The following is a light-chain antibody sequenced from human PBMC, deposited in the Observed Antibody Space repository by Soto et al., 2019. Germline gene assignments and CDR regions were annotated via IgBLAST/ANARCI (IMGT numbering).Light chain of an antibody. CDR3: QQYNNWPPGIT. V-gene: IGKV3-15*01. CDR2: GAS. CDR1: QSVSSN. J-gene: IGKJ5*01. Sequence: EVVLTQSPVTLSVSPGERATLSCRASQSVSSNLAWYQQKPGQAPRLLIYGASTRATGIPARFSGSGSGTEFTLTISSLQSADFAVYYCQQYNNWPPGITFGQGTRLEIK.